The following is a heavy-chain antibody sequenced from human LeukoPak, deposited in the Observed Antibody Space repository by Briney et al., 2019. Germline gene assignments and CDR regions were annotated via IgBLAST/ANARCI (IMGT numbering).Heavy chain of an antibody. J-gene: IGHJ6*02. CDR2: ISDSGGNT. CDR3: AKFALASYYYYGMDV. Sequence: PGGSLRLSCAASGFTFSSYAMSWVRQAPWERLQWVSGISDSGGNTYYADSVRGRFTISRDNSKNTLYLQMNSLRAEDTAVYYCAKFALASYYYYGMDVWGQGTTVTVSS. CDR1: GFTFSSYA. V-gene: IGHV3-23*01.